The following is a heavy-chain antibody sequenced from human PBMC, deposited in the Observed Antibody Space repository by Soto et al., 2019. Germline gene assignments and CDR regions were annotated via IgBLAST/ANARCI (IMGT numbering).Heavy chain of an antibody. J-gene: IGHJ4*02. CDR3: AKATTNGGWFNPFDS. CDR2: LSGSGTST. V-gene: IGHV3-23*01. CDR1: GFSFVNYA. D-gene: IGHD6-19*01. Sequence: EVQLLESGGGLVQPGGSLRLSCAASGFSFVNYAMNWVRQALGKGLEWVSGLSGSGTSTYYADSVKGRFTISRDNSRDTLLLQMNSLTADDTAVYYCAKATTNGGWFNPFDSWGQGALVTVSS.